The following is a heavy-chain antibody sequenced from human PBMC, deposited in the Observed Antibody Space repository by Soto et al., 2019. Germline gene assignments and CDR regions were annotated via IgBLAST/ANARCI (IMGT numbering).Heavy chain of an antibody. CDR1: GFTFTSSA. CDR2: IVVGSGNT. Sequence: SVKVSCKASGFTFTSSAVQWVRQARGQRLEWIGWIVVGSGNTNYAQKFQERVTITRDMSTSTAYMELSSLRSEDTAVYYCAADGSTSVGGMDAWGQGTKVTVYS. D-gene: IGHD1-7*01. V-gene: IGHV1-58*01. CDR3: AADGSTSVGGMDA. J-gene: IGHJ6*02.